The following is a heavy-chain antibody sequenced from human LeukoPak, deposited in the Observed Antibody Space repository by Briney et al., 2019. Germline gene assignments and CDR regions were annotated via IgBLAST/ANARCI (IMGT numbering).Heavy chain of an antibody. D-gene: IGHD3-10*01. J-gene: IGHJ6*02. Sequence: SQTLSLTCTVSGGSISSGDYYWSWIRQPPGKGLEWIGYIYYSGSTYYNPSLKSRVTISVDTSKNQFSLKLSSVTAADTAVYYCARDRWFGELFSFGPSLLYGMDVWGQGTTVTVSS. CDR2: IYYSGST. CDR3: ARDRWFGELFSFGPSLLYGMDV. CDR1: GGSISSGDYY. V-gene: IGHV4-30-4*01.